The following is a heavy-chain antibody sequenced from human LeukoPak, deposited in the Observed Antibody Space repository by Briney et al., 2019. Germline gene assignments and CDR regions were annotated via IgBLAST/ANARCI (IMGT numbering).Heavy chain of an antibody. J-gene: IGHJ4*02. CDR1: GGSISSYY. D-gene: IGHD3-10*01. V-gene: IGHV4-4*07. Sequence: SETLSLTCTVSGGSISSYYWSWIRQPAGKGLEWIGRIYTSGSTNYNPPLKSRVTMSVDTSKNQFSLKLSSVTAADTAVYYCARDSPYYGSGSYRYWGQGTLVTVSS. CDR2: IYTSGST. CDR3: ARDSPYYGSGSYRY.